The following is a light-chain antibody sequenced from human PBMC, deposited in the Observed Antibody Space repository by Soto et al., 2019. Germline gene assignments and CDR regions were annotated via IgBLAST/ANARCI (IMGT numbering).Light chain of an antibody. CDR3: HQSGSAPFT. CDR2: GAS. V-gene: IGKV3-20*01. J-gene: IGKJ3*01. Sequence: EIVLTQSPGTLSLSPGEGATLSCRASQSINSNYFAWYQHKPGQAPRLLIHGASSRATGIPDRFGGSGSGTDFTLTIGRLEPEDFAVYYCHQSGSAPFTFGPGTKVEIK. CDR1: QSINSNY.